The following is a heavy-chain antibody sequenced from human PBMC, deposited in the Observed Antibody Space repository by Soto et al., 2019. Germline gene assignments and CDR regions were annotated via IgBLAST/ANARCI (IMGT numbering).Heavy chain of an antibody. CDR1: GFTFSNYG. D-gene: IGHD4-17*01. Sequence: QVQLVESGGGVVQPGRSLRLSCAASGFTFSNYGMNWVRQAPGKGLEWVAVIWSDGSKKYYADSVKGRFTISRDNSKNTLYLEMNSLRAEDAAVYYCAAYGDYGIYWGRGTLVTVSS. CDR2: IWSDGSKK. CDR3: AAYGDYGIY. J-gene: IGHJ4*02. V-gene: IGHV3-33*01.